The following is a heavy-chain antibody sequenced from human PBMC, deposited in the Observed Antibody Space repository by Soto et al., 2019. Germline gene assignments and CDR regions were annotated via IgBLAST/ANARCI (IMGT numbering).Heavy chain of an antibody. J-gene: IGHJ6*02. CDR1: GYTFTSSD. D-gene: IGHD2-15*01. CDR3: ARLPCGGSCYKGSYYYYYGMDV. CDR2: MNPNSGNT. V-gene: IGHV1-8*01. Sequence: GASVKVSCKASGYTFTSSDINWVRQATGQGLEWMGWMNPNSGNTGYAQKFQGRVTMTRNTSISTAYMELSSLRSEDTAVYYCARLPCGGSCYKGSYYYYYGMDVWGQGTTVTVSS.